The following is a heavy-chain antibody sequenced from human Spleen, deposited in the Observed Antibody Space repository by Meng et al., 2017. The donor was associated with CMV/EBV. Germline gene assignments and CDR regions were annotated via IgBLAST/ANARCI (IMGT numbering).Heavy chain of an antibody. CDR2: IVVGSGNT. CDR3: AAADYDFGSGYLYYFHDMDV. Sequence: SVKVSCKASGFTFSKSAVQWVRQARGQGLEWIGWIVVGSGNTNYAQRFQERVTITRDMSTSTAYMELSSLRSEDTAVYFCAAADYDFGSGYLYYFHDMDVWGQGTTVTVSS. D-gene: IGHD3-3*01. CDR1: GFTFSKSA. J-gene: IGHJ6*02. V-gene: IGHV1-58*01.